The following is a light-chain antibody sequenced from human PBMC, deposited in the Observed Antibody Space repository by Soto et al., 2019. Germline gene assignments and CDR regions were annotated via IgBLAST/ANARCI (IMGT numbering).Light chain of an antibody. CDR1: SSDIGNYNY. Sequence: QSALTQPASVSGSPGQSITISCTGTSSDIGNYNYVSWYQQHPGKAPKLMIYEVSNRPSGVSNRFSGSKSGNTASLTISGLQAEDEADYYCSSYTSSSTYVFGTGTNVTVL. V-gene: IGLV2-14*01. J-gene: IGLJ1*01. CDR2: EVS. CDR3: SSYTSSSTYV.